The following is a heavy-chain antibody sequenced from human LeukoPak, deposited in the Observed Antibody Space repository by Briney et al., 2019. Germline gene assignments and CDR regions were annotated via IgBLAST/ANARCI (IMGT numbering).Heavy chain of an antibody. CDR2: INAGNGNT. CDR1: GYTFTSYA. Sequence: ASVKVSCKASGYTFTSYAMHWVRQAPGQRLEWMGWINAGNGNTKYSQKFQGRVTMTRDTSTSTVYMELSSLRSEDTAVYYCARGRITMIVVGVWDFDYWGQGTLVTVSS. V-gene: IGHV1-3*01. J-gene: IGHJ4*02. CDR3: ARGRITMIVVGVWDFDY. D-gene: IGHD3-22*01.